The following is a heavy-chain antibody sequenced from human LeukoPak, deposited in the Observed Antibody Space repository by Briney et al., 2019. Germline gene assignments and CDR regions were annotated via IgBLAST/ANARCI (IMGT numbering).Heavy chain of an antibody. V-gene: IGHV4-30-2*01. CDR3: ARGQTAMGPYFDY. Sequence: SETLPLTCAVSGGSISSGGYSWSWIRQPPGKGLEWIGYIYHSGSTYYNPSLKSRVTISVDRSKNQFSLKLSSVTAADTAVYYCARGQTAMGPYFDYWGQGALVTVSS. CDR2: IYHSGST. J-gene: IGHJ4*02. CDR1: GGSISSGGYS. D-gene: IGHD5-18*01.